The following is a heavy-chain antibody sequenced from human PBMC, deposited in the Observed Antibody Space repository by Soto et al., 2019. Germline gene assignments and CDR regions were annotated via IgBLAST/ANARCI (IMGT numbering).Heavy chain of an antibody. D-gene: IGHD3-3*01. CDR3: ARPLETTIFGVVPNVFDF. V-gene: IGHV5-51*01. CDR2: IFPGESDV. CDR1: GYSFTNFW. Sequence: GESLKISCKGSGYSFTNFWIGWVRQMPGKGLEWMGIIFPGESDVRYSPSFQGRVTISADKSISTAYLQWSSLKASDTAMYYCARPLETTIFGVVPNVFDFWGQGTMVTVSS. J-gene: IGHJ3*01.